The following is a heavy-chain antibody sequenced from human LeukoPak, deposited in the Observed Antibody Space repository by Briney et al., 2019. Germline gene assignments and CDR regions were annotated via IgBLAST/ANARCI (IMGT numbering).Heavy chain of an antibody. CDR3: VKRHSSGSYDY. CDR2: ITNNGGST. Sequence: GGSLRLSCSASGFTFSNYAMHWVRQAPGKGLEYFSDITNNGGSTYYADSVKGRFTISRDNSKNTLYLQMSSLRAEDTAVYYCVKRHSSGSYDYWGQGTLVTVSS. D-gene: IGHD3-22*01. V-gene: IGHV3-64*03. J-gene: IGHJ4*02. CDR1: GFTFSNYA.